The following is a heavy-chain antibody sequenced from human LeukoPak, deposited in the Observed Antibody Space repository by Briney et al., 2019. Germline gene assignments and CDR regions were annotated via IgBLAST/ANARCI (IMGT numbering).Heavy chain of an antibody. CDR1: GFTVSSNY. V-gene: IGHV3-53*01. CDR2: IYSGGTT. Sequence: PGGSLRLSCAASGFTVSSNYMSWVRQAPGKGLEWVSIIYSGGTTHYADSVKGRFTISRDNSKNTLYLQMNSLRAEDTAVYYCAKNGYSGSWYSYFDYWGQGTLVTVSS. CDR3: AKNGYSGSWYSYFDY. J-gene: IGHJ4*02. D-gene: IGHD6-13*01.